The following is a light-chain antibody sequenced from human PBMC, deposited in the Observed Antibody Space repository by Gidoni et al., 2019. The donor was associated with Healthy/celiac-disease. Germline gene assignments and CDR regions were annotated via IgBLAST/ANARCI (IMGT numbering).Light chain of an antibody. V-gene: IGLV7-46*01. CDR3: LLAYSGAQDVV. J-gene: IGLJ2*01. CDR2: DTS. CDR1: TGAVTSGHY. Sequence: HAVVTQESSLTVSPGGTVTLTCGSSTGAVTSGHYPYWFQQKPGQAHRTLIYDTSNKHSWTPARFSGSLLGGKAALTLSGAQPEDEAEYYCLLAYSGAQDVVFGGGTKLTVL.